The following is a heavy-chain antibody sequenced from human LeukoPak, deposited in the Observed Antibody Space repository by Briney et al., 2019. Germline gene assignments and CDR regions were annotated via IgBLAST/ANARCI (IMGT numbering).Heavy chain of an antibody. CDR1: GFTVSSSY. V-gene: IGHV3-33*08. D-gene: IGHD4-17*01. CDR3: ARDRGDYTSSWSFSGDY. CDR2: IWFDGSNK. J-gene: IGHJ4*02. Sequence: GGSLRLSCAASGFTVSSSYMNWVRQAPGKGLEWVALIWFDGSNKYYADSVKGRFTISRDNSKNTLYLQMNSLRAEDTAVYSCARDRGDYTSSWSFSGDYWGQGTLVTVS.